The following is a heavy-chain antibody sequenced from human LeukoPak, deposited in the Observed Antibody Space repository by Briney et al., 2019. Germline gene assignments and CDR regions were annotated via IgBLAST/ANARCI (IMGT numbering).Heavy chain of an antibody. Sequence: GESLKISCKGSGYSFTNYWIGWVRQMPGKGLEWMGLIYPGDSDTRYSPSFQGQVTISADKSISTTYLQWSSLKASDTAMYYRARSQGYCSGGSCLQGDWFDPWGRGTLVTVSS. CDR2: IYPGDSDT. J-gene: IGHJ5*02. CDR3: ARSQGYCSGGSCLQGDWFDP. CDR1: GYSFTNYW. V-gene: IGHV5-51*01. D-gene: IGHD2-15*01.